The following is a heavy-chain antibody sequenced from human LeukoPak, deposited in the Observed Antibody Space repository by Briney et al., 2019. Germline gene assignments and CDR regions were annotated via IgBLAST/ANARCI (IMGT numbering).Heavy chain of an antibody. J-gene: IGHJ2*01. D-gene: IGHD6-13*01. CDR3: ARGGGNSSSGYSNGSFDL. CDR1: GGSISSGGYY. V-gene: IGHV4-31*03. CDR2: IYYSGST. Sequence: SQTLSLTCTVSGGSISSGGYYWSWIRQHPGKGLEWIGYIYYSGSTYYNPSLKSRVTISVDTSKNQFSLKLSSVTAADTAVYYGARGGGNSSSGYSNGSFDLGGGAPLVTVSS.